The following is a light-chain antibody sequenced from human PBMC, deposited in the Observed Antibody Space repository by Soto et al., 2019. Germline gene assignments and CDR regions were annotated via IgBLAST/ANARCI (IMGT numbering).Light chain of an antibody. Sequence: VLTQSPGTLSLSPGERATLSCRASQSVRSTYLAWYQQKPGQAPRLLIYDASSRATDIPDRFSGSGSGTDFTLTISSLEPEDFVVYYCQQRSNWPPVTFGGGTKVDIK. CDR3: QQRSNWPPVT. CDR2: DAS. CDR1: QSVRSTY. J-gene: IGKJ4*01. V-gene: IGKV3D-20*02.